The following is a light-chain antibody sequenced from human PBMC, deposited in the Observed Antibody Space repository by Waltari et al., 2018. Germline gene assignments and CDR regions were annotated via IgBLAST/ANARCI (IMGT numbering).Light chain of an antibody. CDR1: ELPRHN. CDR2: KDK. Sequence: SYELTQPPSVSVSPGQTARITCSGDELPRHNAYWYQQKSRQAPVWVIYKDKERPSGIPERFSGSSSGTTVSLTISGVLAEDEADYYCQSLDRSGTVIFGGGTTLTVL. CDR3: QSLDRSGTVI. J-gene: IGLJ2*01. V-gene: IGLV3-25*03.